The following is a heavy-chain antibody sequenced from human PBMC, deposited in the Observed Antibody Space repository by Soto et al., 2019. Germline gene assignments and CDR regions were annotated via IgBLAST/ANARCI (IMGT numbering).Heavy chain of an antibody. CDR3: ALCYGNHRYYVAY. CDR1: GYSFTSYW. J-gene: IGHJ4*02. D-gene: IGHD3-16*02. CDR2: IYPGDSDT. V-gene: IGHV5-51*01. Sequence: GESLKISCKGSGYSFTSYWIGWVRQMPGKGLEWMGIIYPGDSDTRYSPSFQGQVTISADKSISTAYLQWSSLKASDTAMYYCALCYGNHRYYVAYPGQGSLVTVSA.